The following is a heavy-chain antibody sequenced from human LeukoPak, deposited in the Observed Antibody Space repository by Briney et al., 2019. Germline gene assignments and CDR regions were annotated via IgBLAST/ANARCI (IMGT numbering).Heavy chain of an antibody. CDR2: ISGRGEST. CDR1: GFTVSSNY. D-gene: IGHD3-3*01. V-gene: IGHV3-23*01. Sequence: TGGSLRLSCAASGFTVSSNYMSWVRQAPGKGLEWVSGISGRGESTYYADSVKGRFTVSRDNSKNTLYLQMNSLRAEDTAVYYCAKGQGGDFWSGSAYFDWGQGTLVTVSS. CDR3: AKGQGGDFWSGSAYFD. J-gene: IGHJ4*02.